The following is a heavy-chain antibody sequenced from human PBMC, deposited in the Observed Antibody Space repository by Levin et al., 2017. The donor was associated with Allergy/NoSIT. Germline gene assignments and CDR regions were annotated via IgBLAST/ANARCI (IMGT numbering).Heavy chain of an antibody. D-gene: IGHD1-1*01. Sequence: GESLKISCTVSGFNFRISDMSWVRQAPGKGLEWVSCISASGQNTYYADSVKGRFTISRDNSRNTLYLQMNGLKSEDTAVYYCVKDQVHFDPWGQGSLVTVSP. CDR2: ISASGQNT. V-gene: IGHV3-23*01. CDR3: VKDQVHFDP. J-gene: IGHJ5*02. CDR1: GFNFRISD.